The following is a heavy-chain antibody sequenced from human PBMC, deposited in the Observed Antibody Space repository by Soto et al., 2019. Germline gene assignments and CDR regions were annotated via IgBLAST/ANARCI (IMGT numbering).Heavy chain of an antibody. CDR2: IIPIFGTA. CDR3: ARGWGYDSNDYYYAY. D-gene: IGHD3-22*01. Sequence: QVQLVQSGAEVRKPGSSVKVSCKASGGTFSRHAISWVRQAPGHGLEWMGGIIPIFGTANHAQKFQGRVTIIADESTSTVYMELSSLRSEETAMYYCARGWGYDSNDYYYAYWGQGTLVIVSS. CDR1: GGTFSRHA. V-gene: IGHV1-69*01. J-gene: IGHJ4*02.